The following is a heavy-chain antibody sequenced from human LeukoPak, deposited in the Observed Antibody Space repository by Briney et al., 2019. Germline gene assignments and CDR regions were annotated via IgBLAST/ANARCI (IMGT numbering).Heavy chain of an antibody. V-gene: IGHV4-59*08. CDR1: GGSISSYY. CDR2: ISYSGST. D-gene: IGHD2-15*01. J-gene: IGHJ4*02. CDR3: ARTYCRGGSCHFDY. Sequence: SETLSLTCTVSGGSISSYYWSWIRQPPGKGPEWIGYISYSGSTDSNPSLKSRVTISVDTSKNQISLKLSSVTAADTAVYYCARTYCRGGSCHFDYWGQGTLVTVSS.